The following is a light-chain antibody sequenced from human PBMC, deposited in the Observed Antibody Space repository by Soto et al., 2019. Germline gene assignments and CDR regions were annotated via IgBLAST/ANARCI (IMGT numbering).Light chain of an antibody. J-gene: IGLJ3*02. Sequence: QSALTQPRSVSGSPGQSVTISCTGTSSDVGGYNYVSGYQQHPGKAPKLMIYDVSKRPSGVPDRFSGSKSGNTASLTISGLQAEDEADYYCCSYAGYWVFGGGTKLTVL. V-gene: IGLV2-11*01. CDR1: SSDVGGYNY. CDR2: DVS. CDR3: CSYAGYWV.